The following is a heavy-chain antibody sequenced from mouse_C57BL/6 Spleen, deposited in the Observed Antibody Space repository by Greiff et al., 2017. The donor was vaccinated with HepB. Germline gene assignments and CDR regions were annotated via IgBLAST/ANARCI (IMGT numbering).Heavy chain of an antibody. CDR1: GFTFSSYG. D-gene: IGHD2-3*01. V-gene: IGHV5-6*02. J-gene: IGHJ4*01. Sequence: DVMLVESGGDLVKPGGSLKLSCAASGFTFSSYGMSWVRQTPDKRLEWVATISSGGSYTYYPDSVKGRFTISRDNAKNTLYLQMSSLKSEDTAMYYCARLDGYYDAMDYWGQGTSVTVSS. CDR3: ARLDGYYDAMDY. CDR2: ISSGGSYT.